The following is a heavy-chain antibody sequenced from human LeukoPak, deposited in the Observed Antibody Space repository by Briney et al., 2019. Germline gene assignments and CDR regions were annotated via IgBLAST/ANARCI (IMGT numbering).Heavy chain of an antibody. CDR1: GFTFSSYW. V-gene: IGHV3-7*04. CDR2: IKQDGSEK. CDR3: ARGSLYYFDY. J-gene: IGHJ4*02. Sequence: GGSLRLSCAASGFTFSSYWVSWVRQAPGKGLEWVANIKQDGSEKYYVDSVKGRFTISRDNAKNSLYLQMNSLRAEDTAVYYCARGSLYYFDYWGQGTLVPVSS.